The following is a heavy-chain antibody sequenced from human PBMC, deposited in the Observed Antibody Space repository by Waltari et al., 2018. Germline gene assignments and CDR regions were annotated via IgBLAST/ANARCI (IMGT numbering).Heavy chain of an antibody. J-gene: IGHJ4*02. Sequence: QVQLQESGPGLVKPSETLSLTCAVSGYSISSGSYWGWIRQPPGKGLEWIGSIYYSGSTNYNPSLKSRVTISVDTSKNQFSLKLSSVTAADTAVYYCAREGRGSSKGGFDYWGQGTLVTVSS. CDR1: GYSISSGSY. D-gene: IGHD1-26*01. CDR2: IYYSGST. V-gene: IGHV4-38-2*02. CDR3: AREGRGSSKGGFDY.